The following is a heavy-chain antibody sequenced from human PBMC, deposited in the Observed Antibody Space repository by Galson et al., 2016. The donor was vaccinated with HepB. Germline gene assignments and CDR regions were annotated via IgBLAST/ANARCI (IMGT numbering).Heavy chain of an antibody. J-gene: IGHJ4*02. V-gene: IGHV3-11*06. CDR1: GFTFNDYY. CDR3: ARDALGSESYSGDFDY. Sequence: SLRLSCAASGFTFNDYYMNWIRLVPGKGLEWISYISSYSSNRRYADSVKGRFTISRDNAKNSPYLQMNSLRFEDTALYYCARDALGSESYSGDFDYWGQGTLVTVSS. CDR2: ISSYSSNR. D-gene: IGHD1-26*01.